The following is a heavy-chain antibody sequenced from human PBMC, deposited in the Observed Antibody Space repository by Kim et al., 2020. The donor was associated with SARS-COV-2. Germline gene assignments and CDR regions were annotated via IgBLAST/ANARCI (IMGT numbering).Heavy chain of an antibody. J-gene: IGHJ4*02. V-gene: IGHV3-21*01. CDR3: ARAIAVAAALDY. Sequence: YHAASVKSRFTISRDNAKNSLYLQMNSLRAEDTAVYYCARAIAVAAALDYWGQGTLVTVSS. D-gene: IGHD6-13*01.